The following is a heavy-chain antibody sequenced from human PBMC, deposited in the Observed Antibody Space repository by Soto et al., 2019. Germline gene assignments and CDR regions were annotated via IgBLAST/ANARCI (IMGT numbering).Heavy chain of an antibody. V-gene: IGHV1-8*01. D-gene: IGHD3-10*01. CDR2: MNPNSGNT. CDR3: ARTPGTYDAFDI. Sequence: ASVKVACKASGCTFTRYDGNWVRQATGQGLEWMGWMNPNSGNTGYAQKFQGRVTMTRNTSISTAYMELSSLRSEDTAVYYCARTPGTYDAFDIWGQGTMVTVSS. J-gene: IGHJ3*02. CDR1: GCTFTRYD.